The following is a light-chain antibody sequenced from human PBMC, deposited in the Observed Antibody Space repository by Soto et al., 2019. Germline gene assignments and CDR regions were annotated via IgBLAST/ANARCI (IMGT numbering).Light chain of an antibody. CDR2: EVS. CDR3: CSYEGSHTWV. V-gene: IGLV2-18*02. CDR1: SSDVDSYNR. Sequence: QSVLTQPRSVSGSPGQSVTISCTGISSDVDSYNRVSWYQQPPGTAPKLMIYEVSNRPSGVPDRFSGSRSVNTASLTISGPQAEDEADYYCCSYEGSHTWVFGTGTKVTVL. J-gene: IGLJ1*01.